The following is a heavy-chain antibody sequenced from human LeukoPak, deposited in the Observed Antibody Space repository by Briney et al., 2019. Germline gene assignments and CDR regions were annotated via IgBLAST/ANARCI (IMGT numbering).Heavy chain of an antibody. CDR3: ARVDTVMAYYFDL. V-gene: IGHV3-53*04. Sequence: PGGSLRLSCAASGFTVSTNCMTWVRQAPGKGLEWVSTIYSGGTTYYADSVMSRFTISRHNSRNTLHLQMNSLRAEDTAVYYCARVDTVMAYYFDLWGQGTLVTVSS. CDR1: GFTVSTNC. J-gene: IGHJ4*02. D-gene: IGHD5-18*01. CDR2: IYSGGTT.